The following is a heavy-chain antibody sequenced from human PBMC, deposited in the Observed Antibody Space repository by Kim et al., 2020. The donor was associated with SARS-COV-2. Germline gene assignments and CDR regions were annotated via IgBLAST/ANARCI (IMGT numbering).Heavy chain of an antibody. D-gene: IGHD4-4*01. V-gene: IGHV3-9*01. CDR3: AKLYDYKARPFDY. J-gene: IGHJ4*02. Sequence: GYEDSGKVRFTSSRDNAKNSLYLQMNSLRAEDTALYYCAKLYDYKARPFDYWGQGTLVTVSS.